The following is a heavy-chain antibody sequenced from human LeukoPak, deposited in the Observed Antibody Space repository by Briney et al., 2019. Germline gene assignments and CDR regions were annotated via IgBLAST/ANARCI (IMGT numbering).Heavy chain of an antibody. CDR1: GFTFNNYW. Sequence: GGSLRLSCAASGFTFNNYWMHWVRQAPGKGLEWVAFIWYDGSNKYYADSVKGRFTISRDNSKNTQYLQMNSLRPEDTAVYYCAKDLGYCSGGSCYSSSYYFDYWGQGTLVTVSS. CDR3: AKDLGYCSGGSCYSSSYYFDY. CDR2: IWYDGSNK. D-gene: IGHD2-15*01. J-gene: IGHJ4*02. V-gene: IGHV3-30*02.